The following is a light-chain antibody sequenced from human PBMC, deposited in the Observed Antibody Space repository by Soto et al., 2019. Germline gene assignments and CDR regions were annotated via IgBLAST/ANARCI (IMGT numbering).Light chain of an antibody. V-gene: IGLV2-14*01. J-gene: IGLJ1*01. CDR2: EVS. Sequence: QSVLTQPASVSGSPGQSITISCTGTSSDVGGYNYVSWYQQHPGKAPKPMIYEVSNRPSRVSNRFSGSKSGNTASLTISGLQAEDEADYYCNSYTSSSTYVFGTGTKVTVL. CDR3: NSYTSSSTYV. CDR1: SSDVGGYNY.